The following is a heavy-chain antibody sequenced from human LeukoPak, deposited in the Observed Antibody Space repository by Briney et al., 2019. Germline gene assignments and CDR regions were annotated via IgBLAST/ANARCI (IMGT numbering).Heavy chain of an antibody. J-gene: IGHJ4*02. CDR1: GLPFCSYA. Sequence: GGSLRLSCAAPGLPFCSYAMHWVRQAPGKGLEWVGDISYDGSNKYYADPVKSRFTISRGNSKNTLYLQMNSLRAEDTAVYYCARSARGYSYGYALGDYWGQGTLVTVAS. CDR3: ARSARGYSYGYALGDY. CDR2: ISYDGSNK. V-gene: IGHV3-30*04. D-gene: IGHD5-18*01.